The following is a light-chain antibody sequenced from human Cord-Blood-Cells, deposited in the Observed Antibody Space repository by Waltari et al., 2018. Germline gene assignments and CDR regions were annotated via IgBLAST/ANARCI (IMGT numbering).Light chain of an antibody. J-gene: IGLJ2*01. CDR2: DLS. Sequence: QSALTQPASVSGSPGQSITISCTGTSSDVGGYNYVSWYQQHPGKAPKLMIYDLSNRPSGVSNRFSGSKSGNTASLTISRLQAEDEADYYCSSYTSSSTLDVVFGGGTKLTVL. CDR3: SSYTSSSTLDVV. CDR1: SSDVGGYNY. V-gene: IGLV2-14*01.